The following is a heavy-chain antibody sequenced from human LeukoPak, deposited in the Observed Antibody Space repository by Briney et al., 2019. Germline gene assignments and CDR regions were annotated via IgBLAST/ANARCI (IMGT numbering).Heavy chain of an antibody. J-gene: IGHJ4*02. CDR1: GFTFSSYA. V-gene: IGHV3-23*01. CDR3: AKDFCGGDCYRPQY. Sequence: PGGSLRLSCAASGFTFSSYAMRWVRQAPGKGLEWVSAISGGGGSTYYADSVKGRFTISRDNSKDTLYLQMNSLRAEDTAVYYCAKDFCGGDCYRPQYWGQGTLVTVSS. D-gene: IGHD2-21*02. CDR2: ISGGGGST.